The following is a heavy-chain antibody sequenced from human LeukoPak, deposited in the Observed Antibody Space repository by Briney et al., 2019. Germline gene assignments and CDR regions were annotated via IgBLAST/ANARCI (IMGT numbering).Heavy chain of an antibody. CDR2: ISSSSSTI. D-gene: IGHD1-26*01. CDR3: ARGRSGSYFDS. Sequence: PGGSLRLSCVASGFTFSNYGMNWVRQAPGKGLEWVSYISSSSSTIYYADSVKGRFTISRENAKSSLYLQMNSLRAEDTAVYYCARGRSGSYFDSWGQGTLVAVSS. J-gene: IGHJ4*02. CDR1: GFTFSNYG. V-gene: IGHV3-48*01.